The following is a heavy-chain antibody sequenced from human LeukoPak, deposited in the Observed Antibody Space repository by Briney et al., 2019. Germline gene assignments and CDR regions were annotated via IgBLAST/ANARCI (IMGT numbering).Heavy chain of an antibody. Sequence: GGSLRLSCAASGFTFSSYTMNWVRQAPGKGPEWISYISSSRSTIYYADSVKGRFTISRDNAKNSVYLQMNSLRAEDTAVYYCARGNEDIVVVVAASDFFDYWGQGTLVTVSS. D-gene: IGHD2-15*01. CDR2: ISSSRSTI. J-gene: IGHJ4*02. CDR1: GFTFSSYT. CDR3: ARGNEDIVVVVAASDFFDY. V-gene: IGHV3-48*01.